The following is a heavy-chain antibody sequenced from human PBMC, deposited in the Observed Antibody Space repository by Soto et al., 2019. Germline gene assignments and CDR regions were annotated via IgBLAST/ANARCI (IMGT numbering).Heavy chain of an antibody. V-gene: IGHV4-39*01. CDR2: IYYSGST. CDR3: ARRGSGSYHDY. Sequence: PSETLSLTCTVSGDSITSNSYFWAWIRQPPGKGLEWIGSIYYSGSTYYNPSLKSRVTISVDTSKNQFSLKLSSVTAADTAVYYCARRGSGSYHDYWGQGTLVTVSS. CDR1: GDSITSNSYF. J-gene: IGHJ4*02. D-gene: IGHD3-10*01.